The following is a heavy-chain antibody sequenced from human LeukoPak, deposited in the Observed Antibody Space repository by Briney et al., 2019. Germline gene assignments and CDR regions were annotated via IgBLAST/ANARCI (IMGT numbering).Heavy chain of an antibody. D-gene: IGHD3-22*01. V-gene: IGHV3-30*04. J-gene: IGHJ4*02. CDR3: AKPHDNYYDSSGLDY. CDR2: ISYDGSNK. CDR1: GFTFSNYA. Sequence: GGSLRLSCAASGFTFSNYALHWVRQAPGKGLEWVAVISYDGSNKYYADSVKGRFTISRDNSKNTLYLQMNSLRAEDTAVYYCAKPHDNYYDSSGLDYWGQGTLVTVSS.